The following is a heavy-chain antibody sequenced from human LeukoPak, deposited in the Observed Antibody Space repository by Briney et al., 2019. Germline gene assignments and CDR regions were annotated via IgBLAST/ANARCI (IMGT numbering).Heavy chain of an antibody. CDR2: ISRSGGST. Sequence: GGSLRLTCAASELHAMTWVRQGPGKGLEWVSAISRSGGSTYYADSVKGRFTISRDKSNNTLFLQMNSLRAEDTAVYYCARLGGKTANGDEYYGMDVWGQGTTVTVSS. CDR1: ELHA. CDR3: ARLGGKTANGDEYYGMDV. J-gene: IGHJ6*02. D-gene: IGHD3-10*01. V-gene: IGHV3-23*01.